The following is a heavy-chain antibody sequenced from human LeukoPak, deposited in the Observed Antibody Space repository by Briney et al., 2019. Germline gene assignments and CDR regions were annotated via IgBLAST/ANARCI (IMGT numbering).Heavy chain of an antibody. D-gene: IGHD3-10*01. CDR3: ARDLLFGELLYRYFDL. Sequence: GGSLRLSCAASGFTFSSYWTSWVRQAPGKGLEWVANIKQDGSEKYYVDSVKGRFTISRDNAKNSLYLQMNSLRAEDTAVYYCARDLLFGELLYRYFDLWGRGTLVTVSS. V-gene: IGHV3-7*01. CDR1: GFTFSSYW. CDR2: IKQDGSEK. J-gene: IGHJ2*01.